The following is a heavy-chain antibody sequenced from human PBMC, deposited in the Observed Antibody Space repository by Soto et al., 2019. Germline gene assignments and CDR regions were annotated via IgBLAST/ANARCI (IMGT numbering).Heavy chain of an antibody. CDR3: AKAPSGYCSGGSCYSASTYYYYYYMDV. V-gene: IGHV3-23*01. Sequence: EVQLLESGGGLVQPGGSLRLSCAASGFTFSSYAMSWVRQAPGKGLEWVSAISGSGGSTYYADSVKGRFTISRDNSKNTLYLQMNSLRAEDTAVYYCAKAPSGYCSGGSCYSASTYYYYYYMDVWGKGTTVTVSS. D-gene: IGHD2-15*01. CDR2: ISGSGGST. J-gene: IGHJ6*03. CDR1: GFTFSSYA.